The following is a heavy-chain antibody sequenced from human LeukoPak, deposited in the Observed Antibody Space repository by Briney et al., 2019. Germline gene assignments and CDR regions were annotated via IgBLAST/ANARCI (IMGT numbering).Heavy chain of an antibody. J-gene: IGHJ5*02. CDR1: GGSISSSSYH. Sequence: PSETLSLTCTVSGGSISSSSYHWGWIRQPPGKGLEWIGSIYYSGSTYYNPSLKSRVTISVDTSKNQFSLKLSSVTAADTAVYYCASGCSSTSCPFDPWGQEALVTVSS. CDR2: IYYSGST. V-gene: IGHV4-39*01. CDR3: ASGCSSTSCPFDP. D-gene: IGHD2-2*01.